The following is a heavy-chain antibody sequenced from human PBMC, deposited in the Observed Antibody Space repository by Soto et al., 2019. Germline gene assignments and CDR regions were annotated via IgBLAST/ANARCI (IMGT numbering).Heavy chain of an antibody. D-gene: IGHD4-17*01. CDR2: LYWGDDK. J-gene: IGHJ4*02. CDR1: GFSLSTSGVG. Sequence: QITLKASGPTLVKPTQTLTLTCKLSGFSLSTSGVGVGWFRQPPGKDLEWLAILYWGDDKRYRPSLKSSLNVTKDPSKNEVVLTMANMDPVDTATYFCAYRPQVTVTTYYFEPWAQGTLVTVSA. CDR3: AYRPQVTVTTYYFEP. V-gene: IGHV2-5*02.